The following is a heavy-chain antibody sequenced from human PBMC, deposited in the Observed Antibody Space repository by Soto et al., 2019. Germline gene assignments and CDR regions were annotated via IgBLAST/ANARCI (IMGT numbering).Heavy chain of an antibody. CDR2: IIPIFGTA. CDR3: ARGGGGFWSRHNKPGFAP. D-gene: IGHD3-3*01. Sequence: QVQLVQSGAAVKKPGSSVKVSCKASGGTFSSYAISWVRQAPGQGLEWMGGIIPIFGTANYAQKFQGRVTIPADESTGPAYLELSSLRSEVTAVYYCARGGGGFWSRHNKPGFAPWGQGTLVTVSS. V-gene: IGHV1-69*01. J-gene: IGHJ5*02. CDR1: GGTFSSYA.